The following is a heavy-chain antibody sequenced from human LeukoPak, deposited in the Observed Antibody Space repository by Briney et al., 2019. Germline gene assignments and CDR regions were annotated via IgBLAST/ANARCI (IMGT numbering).Heavy chain of an antibody. CDR1: GFSVSTSGVG. CDR3: AHSYRRFGCSGGSCYYFDY. CDR2: IYWDDDR. J-gene: IGHJ4*02. Sequence: SGPTLVKPTQTLTLTCTFSGFSVSTSGVGVGWIRQPPGKALEWLALIYWDDDRRYSPSLKGRLTITKDTSKNQVVLTMTNMDPVDTATYHCAHSYRRFGCSGGSCYYFDYWGQGTLVTVSS. V-gene: IGHV2-5*02. D-gene: IGHD2-15*01.